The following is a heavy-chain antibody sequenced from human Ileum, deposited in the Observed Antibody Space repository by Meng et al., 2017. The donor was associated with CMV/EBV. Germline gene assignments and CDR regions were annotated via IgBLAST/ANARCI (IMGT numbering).Heavy chain of an antibody. CDR3: SSAPGDY. J-gene: IGHJ4*02. CDR1: GYSFIDYY. Sequence: ASVKVSCKASGYSFIDYYMHRVRQAPGQGLEWMGWINPKTGATDYAQRFQGRVTMTRDTSISTVNMEVTRLKSDDTAIYFCSSAPGDYWGQGTLVTVSS. D-gene: IGHD2-21*01. V-gene: IGHV1-2*02. CDR2: INPKTGAT.